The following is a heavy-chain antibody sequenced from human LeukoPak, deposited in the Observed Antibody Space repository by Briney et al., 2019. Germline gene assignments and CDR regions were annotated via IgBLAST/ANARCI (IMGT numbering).Heavy chain of an antibody. Sequence: SVTLSLTCTVSGGTISTYYWSWIRQPPGKGLEWIGYVYYSGSTNYNPSLKSRVTILVDTSKNQFSLKLSSVTATDTAVYYCARGGKPYYDFWSGYLEYWGQGTLVTVSP. CDR3: ARGGKPYYDFWSGYLEY. V-gene: IGHV4-59*01. CDR1: GGTISTYY. CDR2: VYYSGST. J-gene: IGHJ4*02. D-gene: IGHD3-3*01.